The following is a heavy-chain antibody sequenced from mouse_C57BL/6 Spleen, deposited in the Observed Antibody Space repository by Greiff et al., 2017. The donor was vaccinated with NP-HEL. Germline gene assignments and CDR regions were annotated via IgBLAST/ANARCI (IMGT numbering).Heavy chain of an antibody. V-gene: IGHV1-80*01. Sequence: VMLVESGAELVKPGASVKISCKASGYAFSSYWTNWVKQRPGKGLEWIGQINPGDGDTNYNGKFKGKATLTADKSSSTAYMQLSSLTSEDSAVYFCARSTVNWYFDVWGTGTTVTVSS. CDR3: ARSTVNWYFDV. CDR2: INPGDGDT. CDR1: GYAFSSYW. D-gene: IGHD1-1*01. J-gene: IGHJ1*03.